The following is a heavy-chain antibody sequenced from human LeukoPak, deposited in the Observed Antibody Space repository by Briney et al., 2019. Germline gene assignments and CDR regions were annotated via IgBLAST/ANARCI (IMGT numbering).Heavy chain of an antibody. CDR3: ASSIFGVVQGYYYYGMDV. J-gene: IGHJ6*02. V-gene: IGHV1-69*04. Sequence: ASVDLSCKASGGTFSSYAISWVRQAPGQGLEWMGRIIPIFGIANYAQKFQGRVTITADKSTSTAYMELGSLRSEDTAVYYCASSIFGVVQGYYYYGMDVWGQGTTVTVSS. CDR1: GGTFSSYA. CDR2: IIPIFGIA. D-gene: IGHD3-3*01.